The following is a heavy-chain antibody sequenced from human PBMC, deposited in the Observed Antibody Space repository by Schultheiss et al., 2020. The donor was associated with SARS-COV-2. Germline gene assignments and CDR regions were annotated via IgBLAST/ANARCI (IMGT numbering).Heavy chain of an antibody. CDR3: ASPPTEGTTRSLHY. Sequence: SETLSLTCAVYGGSFSGYYWSWIRQPPTKGVEWIGEIKDSGRTTNYNPSLMSRVTISVDTSKSQFSLKLRSVTAADTAVYYCASPPTEGTTRSLHYWGQGTLVTVSS. CDR2: IKDSGRTT. V-gene: IGHV4-34*01. CDR1: GGSFSGYY. J-gene: IGHJ4*02. D-gene: IGHD1-7*01.